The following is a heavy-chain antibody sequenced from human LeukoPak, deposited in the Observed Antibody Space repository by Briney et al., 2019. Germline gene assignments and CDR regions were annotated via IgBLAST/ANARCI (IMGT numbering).Heavy chain of an antibody. CDR3: AVDIRYFDWLLGFDP. J-gene: IGHJ5*02. Sequence: SVKVSCKASGGTFSSYAISWVRQAPGQGLEWMGGIIPIFGTANYAQRFQGRVTITADESTSTAYMELSSLRSEDTAVYYCAVDIRYFDWLLGFDPWGQGTLVTVSS. CDR2: IIPIFGTA. D-gene: IGHD3-9*01. CDR1: GGTFSSYA. V-gene: IGHV1-69*13.